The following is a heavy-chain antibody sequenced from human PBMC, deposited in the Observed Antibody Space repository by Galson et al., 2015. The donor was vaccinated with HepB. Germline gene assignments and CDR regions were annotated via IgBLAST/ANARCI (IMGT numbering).Heavy chain of an antibody. CDR2: ISYDGSNK. D-gene: IGHD5-18*01. Sequence: SLRLSCAASGFTFSSYGMHWVRQAPGKGLKWVAVISYDGSNKYYADSVKGRFTISRDNSKNTLYLQMNSLRAEDTAVYYCAKDSSWIQLWSSRYFDYWGQGTLVTVSS. CDR1: GFTFSSYG. CDR3: AKDSSWIQLWSSRYFDY. J-gene: IGHJ4*02. V-gene: IGHV3-30*18.